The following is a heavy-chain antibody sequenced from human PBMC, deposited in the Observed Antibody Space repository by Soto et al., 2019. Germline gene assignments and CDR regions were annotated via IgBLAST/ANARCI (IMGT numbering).Heavy chain of an antibody. J-gene: IGHJ3*02. D-gene: IGHD2-21*02. Sequence: QVQLVESGGGVVQPGRSLRLSCAASGFTFSSYAMHWVRQAPGKGLEWVAVISYDGSDKYYADSVKGRFTISRDNSKNTLYLQMNSLRAEDTAVYYCARYIVVETATYAFDIWGQGTMVTVSS. V-gene: IGHV3-30-3*01. CDR2: ISYDGSDK. CDR3: ARYIVVETATYAFDI. CDR1: GFTFSSYA.